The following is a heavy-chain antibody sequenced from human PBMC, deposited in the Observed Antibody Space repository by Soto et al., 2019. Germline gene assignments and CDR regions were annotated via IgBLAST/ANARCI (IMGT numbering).Heavy chain of an antibody. J-gene: IGHJ5*02. D-gene: IGHD4-17*01. CDR2: IWYDGSNK. CDR3: ARDKSAVDYVYWFDP. V-gene: IGHV3-33*01. CDR1: GFTFSSYG. Sequence: GGSLRLSCAASGFTFSSYGMHWVRQAPGKGLEWVAVIWYDGSNKYYADSVKGRFTISRDNSKNTLYLQMNSLRAEDTAVYYCARDKSAVDYVYWFDPWGQGTLVTVSS.